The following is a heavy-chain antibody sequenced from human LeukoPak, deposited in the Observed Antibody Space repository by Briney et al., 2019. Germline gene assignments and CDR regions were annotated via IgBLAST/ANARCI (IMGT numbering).Heavy chain of an antibody. V-gene: IGHV3-23*01. CDR1: GFTFSSYA. CDR2: ISGSGGST. CDR3: ARGAYYYGSGSYYLTY. J-gene: IGHJ4*02. D-gene: IGHD3-10*01. Sequence: GGSLRLSCAASGFTFSSYAMSWVRQAPGKGLEWVSAISGSGGSTYYADSVKGRFTISRDNSKNTLYLQMNSLRAEDTAVYYCARGAYYYGSGSYYLTYWGQGTLVTVSS.